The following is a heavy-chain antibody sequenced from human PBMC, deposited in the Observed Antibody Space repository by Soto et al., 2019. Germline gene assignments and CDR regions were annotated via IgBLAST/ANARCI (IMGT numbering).Heavy chain of an antibody. Sequence: GGSLRLSCAASGFTFSNYEMHWVRQAPGKGLEYVSGISSNGAHTDYAKSVKGRFTISRDNSKNTLYLQMGSLRAEDTAVYYCASRNYYDSRGYYYLYYFDYWGQGTLVTVSS. CDR1: GFTFSNYE. D-gene: IGHD3-22*01. V-gene: IGHV3-64*01. J-gene: IGHJ4*02. CDR2: ISSNGAHT. CDR3: ASRNYYDSRGYYYLYYFDY.